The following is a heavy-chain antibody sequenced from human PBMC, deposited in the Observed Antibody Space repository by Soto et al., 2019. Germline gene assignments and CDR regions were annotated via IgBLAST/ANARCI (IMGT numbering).Heavy chain of an antibody. CDR1: GYIFINYG. CDR2: ISGYNGNT. D-gene: IGHD2-2*01. Sequence: ASLKVSCKASGYIFINYGITWVRQAPGQGLEWMGWISGYNGNTNYAQKFQGRVTMTTDTSTSTAYMELRSLTSDDTAVYYCARDEVPAANWLDRWGQGTLVTVS. J-gene: IGHJ5*02. V-gene: IGHV1-18*01. CDR3: ARDEVPAANWLDR.